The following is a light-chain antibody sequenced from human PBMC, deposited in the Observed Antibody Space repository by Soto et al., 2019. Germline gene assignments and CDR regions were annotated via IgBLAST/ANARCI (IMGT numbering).Light chain of an antibody. Sequence: DIQMTHCPSTLSGSVGDRVTITCPASQTISSWLAWYQQKPGKAPKLLIYKASTLKSGVPSRFSGSGSGTEFTLTISSLQTDDFATYYCKHYNSYSEAFGQGTKVDIK. CDR2: KAS. J-gene: IGKJ1*01. CDR1: QTISSW. V-gene: IGKV1-5*03. CDR3: KHYNSYSEA.